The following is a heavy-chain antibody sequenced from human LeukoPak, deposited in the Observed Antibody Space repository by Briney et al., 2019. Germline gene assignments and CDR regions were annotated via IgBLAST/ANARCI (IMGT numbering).Heavy chain of an antibody. CDR2: INPNSGGT. CDR1: GYTFTGYY. Sequence: ASVKVSCKASGYTFTGYYMHWVRQAPGQGLEWMGWINPNSGGTNYAQKFQGRVTMTRDTSISTAYMELSSLRSDDTAVYYCARMSYYDSSGDNWFDPWGQGTLVTVSS. V-gene: IGHV1-2*02. CDR3: ARMSYYDSSGDNWFDP. J-gene: IGHJ5*02. D-gene: IGHD3-22*01.